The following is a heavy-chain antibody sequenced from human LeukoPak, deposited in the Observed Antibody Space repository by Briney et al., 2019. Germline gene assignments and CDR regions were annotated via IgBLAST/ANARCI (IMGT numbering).Heavy chain of an antibody. CDR3: VKRSRSGTFYFDY. CDR1: GFTFTTYA. V-gene: IGHV3-23*01. CDR2: IGVTFGDT. J-gene: IGHJ4*02. Sequence: RGSLRLSCAASGFTFTTYALSWVRQAPGKGLEWVSSIGVTFGDTLYADSVMGRFSISRDNSKNNLYLQMNSLRADDTAVYFCVKRSRSGTFYFDYWGQGTLVIVSS. D-gene: IGHD1-26*01.